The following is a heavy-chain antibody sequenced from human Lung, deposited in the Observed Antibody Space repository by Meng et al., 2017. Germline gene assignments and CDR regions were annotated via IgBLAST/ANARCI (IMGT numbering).Heavy chain of an antibody. Sequence: QVQPVQSGPEVKKPGASVKVSCKASDYTFTGYGVSWVRQAPGQGLEWMGRINPKSGGTNYAQKFQGRVTMTRDTSISTAYIELSGLRSDDTAVYYCARGGSYSSDYWGQGTLVTVSS. J-gene: IGHJ4*02. CDR2: INPKSGGT. D-gene: IGHD3-16*01. CDR1: DYTFTGYG. CDR3: ARGGSYSSDY. V-gene: IGHV1-2*06.